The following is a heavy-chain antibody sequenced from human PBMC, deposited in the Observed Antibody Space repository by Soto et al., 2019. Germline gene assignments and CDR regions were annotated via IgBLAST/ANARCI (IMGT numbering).Heavy chain of an antibody. J-gene: IGHJ2*01. CDR1: GFTFDDYA. D-gene: IGHD2-21*02. V-gene: IGHV3-9*01. Sequence: PGGSLRLSCAASGFTFDDYAMHWVRQAPGKGLEWVSGISWNSGSIGYADSVKGRFTISRDNAKNSLYLQMNSLRAEDTALYYCAKAGGDYGPYWYFDLWGRGTLVTVSS. CDR2: ISWNSGSI. CDR3: AKAGGDYGPYWYFDL.